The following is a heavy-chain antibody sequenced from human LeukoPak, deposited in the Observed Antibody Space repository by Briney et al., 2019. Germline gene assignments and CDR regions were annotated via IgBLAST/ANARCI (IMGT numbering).Heavy chain of an antibody. J-gene: IGHJ5*02. V-gene: IGHV1-8*02. CDR3: ARARYCSGGSCYSGWFDP. CDR2: MNPNSGNT. D-gene: IGHD2-15*01. CDR1: GYTFTSYG. Sequence: ASVKVSCKASGYTFTSYGISWVRQAPGQGLEWMGWMNPNSGNTGYAQKFQGRVTMTRNTSISTAYMELSSLRSEDTAVYYCARARYCSGGSCYSGWFDPWGQGTLVTVSS.